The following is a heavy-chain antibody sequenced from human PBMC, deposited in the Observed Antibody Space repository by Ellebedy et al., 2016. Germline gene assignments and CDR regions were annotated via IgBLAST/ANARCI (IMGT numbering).Heavy chain of an antibody. CDR3: ARDFDWSESFDY. D-gene: IGHD3-9*01. J-gene: IGHJ4*02. CDR1: GFTFSSFW. V-gene: IGHV3-74*01. CDR2: INGDGTST. Sequence: GGSLRLXCAASGFTFSSFWMHWVRQGPGKGLVWVSRINGDGTSTSYADSVRGRFTISRDNAKNTLYLQMNSLRAEDTAVYYCARDFDWSESFDYWGQGTLVTVSS.